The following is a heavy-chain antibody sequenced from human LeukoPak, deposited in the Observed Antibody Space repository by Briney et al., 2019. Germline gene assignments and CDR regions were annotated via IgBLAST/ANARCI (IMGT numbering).Heavy chain of an antibody. CDR2: LYSADTT. V-gene: IGHV3-66*01. Sequence: GGSLRLSCAASGFSVSNYYMNWVRQPPGKGLEWVSVLYSADTTYFADSVKGRFSISRDISKNMIFLEMNSLRAEDTAIYYCARDGAGDRHEGYFDSWGQGTLVTVSS. J-gene: IGHJ4*02. D-gene: IGHD1-26*01. CDR1: GFSVSNYY. CDR3: ARDGAGDRHEGYFDS.